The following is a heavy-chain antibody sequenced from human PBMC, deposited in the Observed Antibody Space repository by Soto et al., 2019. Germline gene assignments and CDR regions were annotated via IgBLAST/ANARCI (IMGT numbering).Heavy chain of an antibody. V-gene: IGHV4-59*01. CDR3: ARVGGTRGWY. D-gene: IGHD2-15*01. Sequence: QVQLQESGPGLVKPSETLSLTCTVSSDSITNYYWSWIRQSPGKGLEWIGYIHDSGRSNYNPSLKSRVKISVDTSKKQFSLKLTSVTAADMAVYYCARVGGTRGWYWGQGTLVTVSS. CDR2: IHDSGRS. CDR1: SDSITNYY. J-gene: IGHJ4*02.